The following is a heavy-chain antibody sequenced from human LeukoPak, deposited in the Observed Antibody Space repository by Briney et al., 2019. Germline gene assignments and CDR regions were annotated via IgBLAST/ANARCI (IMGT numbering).Heavy chain of an antibody. Sequence: SVKVSCKASGGTFSSYAISWVRQAPGQGLEWMGGITPIFGTANYAQKFQGRVTITTDESTSTAYMELSSLRSEDTAVYYCARVDCSGGSCYRPFFDYWGQGTLVTVSS. CDR3: ARVDCSGGSCYRPFFDY. J-gene: IGHJ4*02. V-gene: IGHV1-69*05. D-gene: IGHD2-15*01. CDR1: GGTFSSYA. CDR2: ITPIFGTA.